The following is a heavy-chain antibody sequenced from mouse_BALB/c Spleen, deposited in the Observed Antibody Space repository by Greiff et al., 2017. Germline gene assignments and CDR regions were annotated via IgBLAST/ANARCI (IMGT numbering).Heavy chain of an antibody. Sequence: QVQLQQSGPELVKPGASVKISCKASGYAFSSSWMNWVKQRPGQGLEWIGRIYPGDGDTNYNGKFKGKATLTADKSSSTAYMQLSSLTSVDSAVYFCARWGDYDVDYAMDYWGQGTSVTVSS. D-gene: IGHD2-4*01. CDR1: GYAFSSSW. V-gene: IGHV1-82*01. CDR2: IYPGDGDT. J-gene: IGHJ4*01. CDR3: ARWGDYDVDYAMDY.